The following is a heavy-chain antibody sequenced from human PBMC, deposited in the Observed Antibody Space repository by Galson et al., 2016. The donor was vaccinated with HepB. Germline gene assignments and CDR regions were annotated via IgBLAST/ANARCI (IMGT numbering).Heavy chain of an antibody. D-gene: IGHD1-1*01. V-gene: IGHV4-39*01. J-gene: IGHJ1*01. CDR1: GGSINSSPFS. CDR2: IYYTGSA. CDR3: ARTYCTNWNCPADT. Sequence: SETLSLTCTVSGGSINSSPFSWAWIRQSPGKGLDWIGSIYYTGSAYYNPSPLSRVTISADTSKNQFFLELKSVAAADSSMYFCARTYCTNWNCPADTWGPGTLVTVSS.